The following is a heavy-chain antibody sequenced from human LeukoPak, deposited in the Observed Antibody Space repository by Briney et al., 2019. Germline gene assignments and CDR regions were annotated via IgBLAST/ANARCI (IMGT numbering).Heavy chain of an antibody. D-gene: IGHD2-8*01. Sequence: GSSVKVSCKASGGTFSSYAISWVRQAPGQGLEWMGGIIPIFGTANYAQKFQGRVTITADESTGAAYMELSSLRSEDTAVYYCARARDCTNGVCYTGYYYYYMDVWGKGTTVTVSS. J-gene: IGHJ6*03. CDR3: ARARDCTNGVCYTGYYYYYMDV. CDR1: GGTFSSYA. V-gene: IGHV1-69*01. CDR2: IIPIFGTA.